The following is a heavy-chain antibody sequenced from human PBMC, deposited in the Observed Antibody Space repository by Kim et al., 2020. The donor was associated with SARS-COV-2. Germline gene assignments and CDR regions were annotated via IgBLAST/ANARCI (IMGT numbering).Heavy chain of an antibody. CDR1: GYTFNLYG. Sequence: ASVKVSCKASGYTFNLYGITWVRQAPGQGLEWMGWISAYNGNPKYPQKFEGRVTMTIDTPTTTAYMELRSLRFDDTAVYYCARGVDTAGFPGWYYDLWGRGTLVTVT. CDR3: ARGVDTAGFPGWYYDL. V-gene: IGHV1-18*01. D-gene: IGHD5-18*01. CDR2: ISAYNGNP. J-gene: IGHJ2*01.